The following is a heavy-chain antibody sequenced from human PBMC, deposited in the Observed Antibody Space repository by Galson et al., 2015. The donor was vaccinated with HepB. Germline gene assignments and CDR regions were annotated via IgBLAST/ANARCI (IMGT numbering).Heavy chain of an antibody. V-gene: IGHV3-23*01. J-gene: IGHJ4*02. Sequence: SLRLSCAASGFTFSSYGMSWVRQAPGKGLEWVSEISGSGGSTNYADSVKGRFTISRDNSENTLYLQMNSLRAEDTAVYYCAKELYFDRSGFPDYWGQGTLVIVSS. D-gene: IGHD3-22*01. CDR1: GFTFSSYG. CDR2: ISGSGGST. CDR3: AKELYFDRSGFPDY.